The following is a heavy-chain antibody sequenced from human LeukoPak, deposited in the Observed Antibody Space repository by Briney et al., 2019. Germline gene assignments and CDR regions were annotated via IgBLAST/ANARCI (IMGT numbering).Heavy chain of an antibody. Sequence: GGSLRLSCTASGFTFGDYAMSWFRQAPGKGLEWVGFIRSKAYGGTTEYAASVKGRLTISRDDSKSIAYLQMNSLKTEDTAVYYCTRVEDIVVVVAATFDYWGQGTLVTVSS. CDR1: GFTFGDYA. J-gene: IGHJ4*02. CDR2: IRSKAYGGTT. V-gene: IGHV3-49*03. CDR3: TRVEDIVVVVAATFDY. D-gene: IGHD2-15*01.